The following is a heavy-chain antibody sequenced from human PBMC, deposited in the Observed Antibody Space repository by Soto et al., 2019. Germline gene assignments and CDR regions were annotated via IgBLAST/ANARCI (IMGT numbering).Heavy chain of an antibody. D-gene: IGHD2-2*01. V-gene: IGHV1-69*01. J-gene: IGHJ6*02. Sequence: QVQLVQSGAEVKKPGSSVKVSCKASGGTFSSYAISWVRQAPGQGLEWMGGIIPSSDTTNYAQKFQGRVTITADESTSTAYMELISLRSEDTAVYYCARSQGSSTSLEIYYYYYYGMDVWGQGTTVTVSS. CDR1: GGTFSSYA. CDR2: IIPSSDTT. CDR3: ARSQGSSTSLEIYYYYYYGMDV.